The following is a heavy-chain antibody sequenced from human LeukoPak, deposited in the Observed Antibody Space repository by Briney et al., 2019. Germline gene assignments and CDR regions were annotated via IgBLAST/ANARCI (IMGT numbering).Heavy chain of an antibody. Sequence: GGSLRLSCAASGFTFSSYDMHWVRQATGKGLEWVSAISGSGGSTYYADSVKGRFTISRDNSKNTLYLQMNSLRAEDTAVYYCAKDLGYSSSWYWDFDYWGQGTLVTVSS. D-gene: IGHD6-13*01. CDR3: AKDLGYSSSWYWDFDY. CDR2: ISGSGGST. CDR1: GFTFSSYD. V-gene: IGHV3-23*01. J-gene: IGHJ4*02.